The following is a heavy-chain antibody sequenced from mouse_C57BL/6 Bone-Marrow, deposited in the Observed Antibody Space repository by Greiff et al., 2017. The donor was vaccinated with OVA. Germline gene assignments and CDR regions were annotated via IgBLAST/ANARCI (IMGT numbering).Heavy chain of an antibody. J-gene: IGHJ3*01. CDR1: GYTFTSYW. CDR2: FDPNGGGI. Sequence: QVQLQQPGAELVKPGASVKLSCKASGYTFTSYWMHWVKQRPGRGLEWIGRFDPNGGGINYIEKFKSKATLTVDKPSSTAYMQLSSRTSEDSAVYYCERSGWLLRAYWGQGTLVTVSA. D-gene: IGHD2-3*01. CDR3: ERSGWLLRAY. V-gene: IGHV1-72*01.